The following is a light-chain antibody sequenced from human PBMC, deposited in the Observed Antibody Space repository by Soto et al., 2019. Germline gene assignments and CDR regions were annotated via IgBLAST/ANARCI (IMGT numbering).Light chain of an antibody. V-gene: IGKV3-15*01. CDR3: HQYDHWPQT. CDR1: QSVRSY. J-gene: IGKJ1*01. Sequence: EIVLPQSPGTLSLSPGESSTLSCRASQSVRSYLAWYQQKPGQAPRLLIHGASTRAPGIPARFSGSGSGTDFTLTISSLQSEDFAVYYCHQYDHWPQTFGQGTKVDIK. CDR2: GAS.